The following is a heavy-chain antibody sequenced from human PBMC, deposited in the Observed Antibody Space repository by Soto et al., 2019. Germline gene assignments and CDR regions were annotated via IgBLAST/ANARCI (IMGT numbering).Heavy chain of an antibody. Sequence: QVQLHQWGAGLLKPPETLSLTCAVFDESLSDYYYTWTRQPPGKGLEWIGEIHPSGSTHYNPSLTPRVTLSQDTSKKQFSRTWLSVTAADTAVYYCSRGIDAYKGGRTWGQGTLVTVSS. CDR1: DESLSDYY. D-gene: IGHD1-1*01. V-gene: IGHV4-34*01. J-gene: IGHJ5*02. CDR2: IHPSGST. CDR3: SRGIDAYKGGRT.